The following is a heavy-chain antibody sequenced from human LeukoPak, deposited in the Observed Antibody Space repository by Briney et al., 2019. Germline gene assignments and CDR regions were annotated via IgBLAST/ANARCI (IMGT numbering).Heavy chain of an antibody. CDR1: VFNFSTYW. D-gene: IGHD2-2*01. CDR3: ARDPYYCSSTSCSRRSYWHFDL. J-gene: IGHJ2*01. V-gene: IGHV3-74*01. CDR2: MNSDGRSS. Sequence: PGGSLRLSCAASVFNFSTYWMHWVRQAPAKGLVWVSRMNSDGRSSNYADSVKGRFTISSDYAKNTLYLQMNSVRAEDTAVYYCARDPYYCSSTSCSRRSYWHFDLWGRGTLVTVSS.